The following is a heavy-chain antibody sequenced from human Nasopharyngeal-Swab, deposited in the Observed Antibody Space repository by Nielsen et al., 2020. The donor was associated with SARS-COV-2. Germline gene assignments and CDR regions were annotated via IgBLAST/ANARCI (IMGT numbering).Heavy chain of an antibody. CDR2: INSCGTT. D-gene: IGHD2-15*01. V-gene: IGHV3-53*01. Sequence: VGQALGKGLERVSVINSCGTTYYADSVRGRFAISRDNSKNTLFLQMNSLTAEDTAVYYCARNPEPSWYYFDYWGQGTLVTVSS. CDR3: ARNPEPSWYYFDY. J-gene: IGHJ4*02.